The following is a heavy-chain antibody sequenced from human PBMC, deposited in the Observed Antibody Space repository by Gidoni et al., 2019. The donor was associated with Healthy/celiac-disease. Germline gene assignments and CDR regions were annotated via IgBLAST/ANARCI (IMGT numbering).Heavy chain of an antibody. CDR1: GFPFSSYS. CDR2: ISSSSSYI. Sequence: EVKLVESGGDLVKPGGALRLSFAASGFPFSSYSMNWVRQAQGKGLVWVSAISSSSSYIYYADSVKGRFTISRDNAKKSLYLQMNSLRAEDTAVYYCARDTYYAGFDYWGQGTLVTVSS. J-gene: IGHJ4*02. CDR3: ARDTYYAGFDY. V-gene: IGHV3-21*01. D-gene: IGHD1-26*01.